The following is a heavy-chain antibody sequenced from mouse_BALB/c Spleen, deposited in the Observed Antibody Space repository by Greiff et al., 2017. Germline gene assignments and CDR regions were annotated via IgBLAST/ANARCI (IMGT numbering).Heavy chain of an antibody. CDR3: ETLWLRRGNYYAMDY. J-gene: IGHJ4*01. CDR2: ISYSGST. D-gene: IGHD2-2*01. V-gene: IGHV3-2*02. Sequence: VQLKQSGPGLVKPSQSLSLTCTVTGYSITSDYAWNWIRQFPGNKLEWMGYISYSGSTSYNPSLKSRISITRDTSKNQFFLQLNSVTTEDTATYVCETLWLRRGNYYAMDYWGQGTSVTVSS. CDR1: GYSITSDYA.